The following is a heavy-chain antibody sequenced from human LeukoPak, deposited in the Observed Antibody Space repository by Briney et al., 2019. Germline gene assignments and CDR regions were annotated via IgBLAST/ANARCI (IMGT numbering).Heavy chain of an antibody. D-gene: IGHD3-22*01. J-gene: IGHJ4*02. CDR2: IYYSGST. CDR1: GGSISSYY. Sequence: SETLSLTCTVSGGSISSYYWSWVRQHPGKGREWVWYIYYSGSTYYNPSLKSRVTISVDTSKNQFSRKLSSVTAADTAVYYCARDRRWSLYYYDSSGYPSGVTYFDYWGQGTLVTVSS. V-gene: IGHV4-59*06. CDR3: ARDRRWSLYYYDSSGYPSGVTYFDY.